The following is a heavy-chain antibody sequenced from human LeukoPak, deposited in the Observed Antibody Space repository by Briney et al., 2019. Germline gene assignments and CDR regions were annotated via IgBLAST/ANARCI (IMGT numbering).Heavy chain of an antibody. CDR2: INPNSGGT. J-gene: IGHJ3*02. V-gene: IGHV1-2*02. CDR3: ARDNPLAAIGAFDI. CDR1: GYTFTGYY. D-gene: IGHD1-14*01. Sequence: ASVTVSCKASGYTFTGYYMHWVRQAPGQGLEWMGWINPNSGGTNYAQKFQGRVTMTRDTSISTAYMELSRLRSDDTAVYYCARDNPLAAIGAFDIWGQGTMVTVSS.